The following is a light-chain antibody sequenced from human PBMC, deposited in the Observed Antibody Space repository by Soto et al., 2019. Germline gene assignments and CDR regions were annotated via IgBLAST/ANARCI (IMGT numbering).Light chain of an antibody. V-gene: IGKV3-11*01. Sequence: EIVMTQSPATLSVSPGQRATLSCMASQSVSSYLAWYQQKPGQAPRLLIYDASNRATGIPARFSGSGSGTDFTLAISSLEPEDFAVYYCQQRSNWRGTFGQGTKVDNK. CDR3: QQRSNWRGT. CDR2: DAS. J-gene: IGKJ1*01. CDR1: QSVSSY.